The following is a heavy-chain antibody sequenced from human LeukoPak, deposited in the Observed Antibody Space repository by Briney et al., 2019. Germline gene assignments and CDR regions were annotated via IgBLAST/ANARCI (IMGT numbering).Heavy chain of an antibody. CDR3: AKDATGYCSGGSCWPYYFDY. D-gene: IGHD2-15*01. Sequence: PGGSLRLSCAASGFTFSRYAMSWVRQAPGKGLEWVSAISGSGGSTYYADSVKGRFTISRDNSKNTLYLQMNSLRAEETAVYYCAKDATGYCSGGSCWPYYFDYWGQGTLVTVSS. V-gene: IGHV3-23*01. J-gene: IGHJ4*02. CDR2: ISGSGGST. CDR1: GFTFSRYA.